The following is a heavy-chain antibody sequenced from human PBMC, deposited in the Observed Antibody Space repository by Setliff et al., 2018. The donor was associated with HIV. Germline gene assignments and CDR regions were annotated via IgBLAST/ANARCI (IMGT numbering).Heavy chain of an antibody. J-gene: IGHJ6*03. CDR3: ARVPGYSSGTSYMDV. V-gene: IGHV4-59*12. Sequence: SETLSLTCTVSGGSINSYFWHWIRQPPGKGLEWIGYIYYSGSTNYNPSLKSRVTISVDTSKNQFSLKLRSVTAADRAVYYCARVPGYSSGTSYMDVWGKGTTVTVSS. D-gene: IGHD6-19*01. CDR2: IYYSGST. CDR1: GGSINSYF.